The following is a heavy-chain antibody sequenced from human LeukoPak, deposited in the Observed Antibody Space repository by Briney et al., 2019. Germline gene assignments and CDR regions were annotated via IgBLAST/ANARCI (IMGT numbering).Heavy chain of an antibody. CDR3: ARVQYNGHLDS. Sequence: GGSLRLSCAASGFPFSAYTVNWVRQTPGQGLQWVSSISNTSSYIYYSDSLKGRFTISRDNAKNSLYLQMNSLRAEDTAVYYCARVQYNGHLDSWGQGTLVTVFS. D-gene: IGHD3-10*01. CDR1: GFPFSAYT. V-gene: IGHV3-21*01. J-gene: IGHJ4*02. CDR2: ISNTSSYI.